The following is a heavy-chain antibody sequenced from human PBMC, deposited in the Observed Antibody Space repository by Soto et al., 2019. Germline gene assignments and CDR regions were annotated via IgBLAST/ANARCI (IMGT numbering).Heavy chain of an antibody. CDR1: GFMFSSAW. CDR2: IKSKSEGEPR. CDR3: VEGWTEY. J-gene: IGHJ4*02. D-gene: IGHD3-3*01. Sequence: EVHVVESGGDLVKTGGSLRLSCATSGFMFSSAWMSWVRQAPGRGLEWVGRIKSKSEGEPRDYAAPVKGRFDIARDDSKKMLYLQMNSLKAEDTGLYYCVEGWTEYWGRGTLVTVCS. V-gene: IGHV3-15*01.